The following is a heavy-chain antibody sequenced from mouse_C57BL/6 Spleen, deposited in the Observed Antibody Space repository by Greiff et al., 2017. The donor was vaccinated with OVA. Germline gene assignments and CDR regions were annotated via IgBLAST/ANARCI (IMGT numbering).Heavy chain of an antibody. V-gene: IGHV1-19*01. Sequence: EVKLVESGPVLVKPGASVKMSCKASGYTFNDYYMNWVKQSPGKSLEWIGVINPYNGGTSYNTKFKGKATLTIDKYSSTAYMERNSLTSEDSAVYYCARWDYYGSSYYFYYWGQGTTLTVSS. D-gene: IGHD1-1*01. J-gene: IGHJ2*01. CDR2: INPYNGGT. CDR3: ARWDYYGSSYYFYY. CDR1: GYTFNDYY.